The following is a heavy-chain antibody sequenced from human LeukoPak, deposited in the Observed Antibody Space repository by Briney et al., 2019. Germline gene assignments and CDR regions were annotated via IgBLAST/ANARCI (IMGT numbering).Heavy chain of an antibody. CDR2: IRYTGST. D-gene: IGHD2-15*01. V-gene: IGHV4-59*08. CDR3: ARHVAPDMDYFDY. Sequence: SETLSLTCTVSGGSISGYYWTWIRQSPGKRPEWLAYIRYTGSTNYNPSLKSRLSLSVDTSKNQFSLTLTSVTAADTAVYYCARHVAPDMDYFDYWGPGTLVTVST. CDR1: GGSISGYY. J-gene: IGHJ4*02.